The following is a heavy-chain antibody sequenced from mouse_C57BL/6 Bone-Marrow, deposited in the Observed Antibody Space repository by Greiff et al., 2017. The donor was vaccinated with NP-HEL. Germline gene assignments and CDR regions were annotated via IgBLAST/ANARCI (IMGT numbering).Heavy chain of an antibody. CDR1: GFTFSSYG. Sequence: EVMLVESGGDLVKPGGSLKLSCAASGFTFSSYGMSWVRQTPDKRLEWVATISSGGSYTYYPDSVKGRFTISRDNAKNTLYLQMSSLKSEDTAMYYCARRFTVVAGAPWFAYWGQGTLVTVSA. CDR3: ARRFTVVAGAPWFAY. D-gene: IGHD1-1*01. CDR2: ISSGGSYT. J-gene: IGHJ3*01. V-gene: IGHV5-6*02.